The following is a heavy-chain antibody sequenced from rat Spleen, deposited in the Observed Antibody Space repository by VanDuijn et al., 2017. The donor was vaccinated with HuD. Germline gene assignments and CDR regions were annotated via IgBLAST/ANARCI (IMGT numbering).Heavy chain of an antibody. Sequence: EVQLVESGGGLVQPGRSMKLSCAASGFTFSNYDMAWVRQAPTKGLEWVASISYDGSSTYYRDSVKGRFTISRDNAKSTLYLQMNSLRSEDTATYYCTREGILRIIPFDYGGQGVMVTVSS. J-gene: IGHJ2*01. V-gene: IGHV5-20*01. CDR1: GFTFSNYD. CDR3: TREGILRIIPFDY. CDR2: ISYDGSST. D-gene: IGHD1-6*01.